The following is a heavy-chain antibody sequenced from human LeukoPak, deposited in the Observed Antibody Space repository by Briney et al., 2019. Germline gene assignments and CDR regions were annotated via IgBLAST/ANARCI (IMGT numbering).Heavy chain of an antibody. V-gene: IGHV4-34*01. CDR2: INHSGST. CDR1: GGSFSGYY. CDR3: ARGARGFRIVVVPAAIPYFDY. Sequence: SETLSLTCAVYGGSFSGYYWSWIRQPPGQGLEWIGEINHSGSTNYNPSLKSRVTISVDTSKNQFSLKLSSVTAADTAVYYCARGARGFRIVVVPAAIPYFDYWGQGTLVTVSS. J-gene: IGHJ4*02. D-gene: IGHD2-2*01.